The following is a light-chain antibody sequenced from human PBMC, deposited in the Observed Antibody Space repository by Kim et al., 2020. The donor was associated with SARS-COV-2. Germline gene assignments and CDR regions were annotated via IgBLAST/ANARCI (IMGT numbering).Light chain of an antibody. CDR2: DAS. CDR3: QQRSNWPQYT. J-gene: IGKJ2*01. V-gene: IGKV3-11*01. Sequence: YPGEGATLSCRASQSISSYLGWYQHKPGQAPRLLIYDASNRATGIPARFSGSGSGTDFTLTISSLEPEDFAVYYCQQRSNWPQYTFGQGTKLEI. CDR1: QSISSY.